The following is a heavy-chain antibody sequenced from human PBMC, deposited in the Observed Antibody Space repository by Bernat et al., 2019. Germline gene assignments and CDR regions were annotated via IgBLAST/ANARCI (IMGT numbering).Heavy chain of an antibody. V-gene: IGHV3-21*01. Sequence: EVQLVESGGGLVKPGGSLRLSCAASGFTFSSYSMNWVRQAPGKGLGWVSSISSSSYIYYADSVKGRFTISRDNAKNSLYLQMNSLRAEDTAVYYCARDGYNWDAFDIWGQGTMVTVSS. CDR2: ISSSSYI. D-gene: IGHD5-24*01. J-gene: IGHJ3*02. CDR1: GFTFSSYS. CDR3: ARDGYNWDAFDI.